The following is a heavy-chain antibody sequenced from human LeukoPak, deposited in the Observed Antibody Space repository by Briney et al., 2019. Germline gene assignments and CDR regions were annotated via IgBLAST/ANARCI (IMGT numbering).Heavy chain of an antibody. Sequence: PSETLSLTCTVSGGSIGTSYWAWIRQPPGKGLEWVAYIHYSGATSYNPSLESRLTISLDMSNDQFSLKLSSVTAADTAVYYCAREEHSYGYAGAPIDYWGQGTLVTVSS. J-gene: IGHJ4*02. CDR1: GGSIGTSY. V-gene: IGHV4-59*01. CDR3: AREEHSYGYAGAPIDY. D-gene: IGHD5-18*01. CDR2: IHYSGAT.